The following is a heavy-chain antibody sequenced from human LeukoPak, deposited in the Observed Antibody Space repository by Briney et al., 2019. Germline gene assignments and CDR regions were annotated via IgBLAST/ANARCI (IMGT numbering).Heavy chain of an antibody. D-gene: IGHD3-22*01. CDR1: GDSLSSGYY. CDR3: ARVRPRGSSGYPDY. CDR2: MYQSETT. V-gene: IGHV4-38-2*01. J-gene: IGHJ4*02. Sequence: PSETLSLTCGVSGDSLSSGYYWGWIRQPPGKGLEWIGYMYQSETTYYNPSLKSRVTISADTSKNQFSLKLSSLTAADTAVFYCARVRPRGSSGYPDYWGQGTLVTVSS.